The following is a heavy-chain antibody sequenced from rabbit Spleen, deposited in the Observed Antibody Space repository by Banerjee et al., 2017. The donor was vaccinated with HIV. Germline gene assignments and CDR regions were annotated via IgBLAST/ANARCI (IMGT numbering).Heavy chain of an antibody. J-gene: IGHJ4*01. CDR3: ASSGGNNDRFNL. V-gene: IGHV1S45*01. CDR2: IATNSAGNT. Sequence: QQQLEESGGDLVKPGGTLTLTCKASGIDFSSYYYIYWVRQAPGKGLEWIACIATNSAGNTYYASWAKGRFTISKTSSTTVTLQMTSLTAADTATYFCASSGGNNDRFNLWGPGTLVTVS. CDR1: GIDFSSYYY. D-gene: IGHD1-1*01.